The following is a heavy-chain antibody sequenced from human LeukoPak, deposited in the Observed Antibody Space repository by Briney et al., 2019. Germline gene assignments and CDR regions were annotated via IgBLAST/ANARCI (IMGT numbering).Heavy chain of an antibody. V-gene: IGHV1-2*02. CDR2: INPNSGGT. CDR1: GYTFTGYY. D-gene: IGHD6-13*01. CDR3: AREGVQYSSSWYTFGYSYDHNWFDP. J-gene: IGHJ5*02. Sequence: GASVKVSCKASGYTFTGYYMHWVRQAPGQGLEWMGWINPNSGGTNYAQKFQGRVTMTRDTSISTAYMELSRLRSDDTAVYYCAREGVQYSSSWYTFGYSYDHNWFDPWGQGTLVTVSS.